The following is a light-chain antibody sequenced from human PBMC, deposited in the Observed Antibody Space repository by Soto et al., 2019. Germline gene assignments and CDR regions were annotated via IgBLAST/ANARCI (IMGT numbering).Light chain of an antibody. CDR3: VLYMGSGIWV. CDR2: STN. J-gene: IGLJ3*02. CDR1: SGSVSTSYY. Sequence: QTVVTQEPSLSVSPGRTVTLTCGLRSGSVSTSYYASWYQQTPGQAPRTLIYSTNTRSSGVPDRFSGSILGNKAALTITGAQADDESDYYCVLYMGSGIWVFGGGTKLTVL. V-gene: IGLV8-61*01.